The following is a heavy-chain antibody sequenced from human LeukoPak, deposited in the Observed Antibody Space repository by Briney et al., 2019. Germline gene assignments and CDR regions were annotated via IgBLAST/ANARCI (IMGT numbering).Heavy chain of an antibody. J-gene: IGHJ4*02. Sequence: PGGSLRLSCAASGFTFSSYGMSWVRQAPGKGLEWGSAISTSGGSTYYADSVKGRFTISRDNSKNTLSLQMNSLRAEDTAVYYCAKESLRNTVTTRSEADYWGQGTLVTVSS. V-gene: IGHV3-23*01. CDR2: ISTSGGST. D-gene: IGHD4-17*01. CDR3: AKESLRNTVTTRSEADY. CDR1: GFTFSSYG.